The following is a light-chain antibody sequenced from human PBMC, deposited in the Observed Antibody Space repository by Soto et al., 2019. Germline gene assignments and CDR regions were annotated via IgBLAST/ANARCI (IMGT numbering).Light chain of an antibody. CDR1: QSISTF. Sequence: DIQMTQSPSSLSASVGDRVSVTCRASQSISTFLYWYQQRPGEAPKLLIYAASSLQSGVPSRFSGSGSGADFTLTIGSLQPEDFATYYCQQRYTTPRTFGQGTKVEVK. CDR2: AAS. V-gene: IGKV1-39*01. CDR3: QQRYTTPRT. J-gene: IGKJ1*01.